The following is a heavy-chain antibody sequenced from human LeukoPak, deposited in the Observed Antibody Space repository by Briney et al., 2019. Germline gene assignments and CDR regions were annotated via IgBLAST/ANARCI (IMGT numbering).Heavy chain of an antibody. CDR1: GGSISSSSYY. J-gene: IGHJ5*02. CDR3: ARHYGSGSYYNLDPFDP. Sequence: SETLSLTCTVSGGSISSSSYYWGWIRQPPVKGLEWIGSIYYSGSTYYNPSLKSRVTISVDTSKNQFSLKLSSVTAADTAVYYCARHYGSGSYYNLDPFDPWGQGTLVTVSS. CDR2: IYYSGST. D-gene: IGHD3-10*01. V-gene: IGHV4-39*01.